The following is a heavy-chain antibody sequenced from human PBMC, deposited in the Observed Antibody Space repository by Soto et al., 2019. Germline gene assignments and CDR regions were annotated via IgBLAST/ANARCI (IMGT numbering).Heavy chain of an antibody. CDR1: GYTFTSYG. D-gene: IGHD2-15*01. Sequence: ASVKVSCKTSGYTFTSYGITLVRQAPGQGLEWMGWISTYNGNTNYAQKLQDRVTMTTDTSTSTAYMELWSLRSDDTAVYYCARVGGQSYYAMDVWGQGTTVTVSS. J-gene: IGHJ6*02. V-gene: IGHV1-18*01. CDR3: ARVGGQSYYAMDV. CDR2: ISTYNGNT.